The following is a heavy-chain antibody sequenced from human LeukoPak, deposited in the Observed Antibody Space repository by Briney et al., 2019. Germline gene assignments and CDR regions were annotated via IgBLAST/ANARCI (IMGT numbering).Heavy chain of an antibody. J-gene: IGHJ4*02. Sequence: GGSLRLSCAASGFTFSNHEMNWVRQAPGKGLEWLSYISNSGATVYYADSVKGRFSISRDNAKNSLDLQMTSLRAEDTGIYYCARGPRAHTSGWYYFDYWGRGTLVTVSS. D-gene: IGHD6-19*01. CDR3: ARGPRAHTSGWYYFDY. CDR2: ISNSGATV. CDR1: GFTFSNHE. V-gene: IGHV3-48*03.